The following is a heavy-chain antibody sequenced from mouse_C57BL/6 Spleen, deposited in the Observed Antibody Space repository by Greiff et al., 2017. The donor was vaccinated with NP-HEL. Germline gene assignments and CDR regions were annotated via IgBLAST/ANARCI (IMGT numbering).Heavy chain of an antibody. D-gene: IGHD2-4*01. CDR2: IHPNSGST. Sequence: VQLQQPGAELVKPGASVKLSCKASGYTFTSYWMHWVKQRPGQGLEWIGMIHPNSGSTNYNEKFKSKATLTVDKSSSTAYMQLSSLTSEDSAVYYCESLYDDDGAYAMDDWGQGTSVTVAS. CDR3: ESLYDDDGAYAMDD. J-gene: IGHJ4*01. V-gene: IGHV1-64*01. CDR1: GYTFTSYW.